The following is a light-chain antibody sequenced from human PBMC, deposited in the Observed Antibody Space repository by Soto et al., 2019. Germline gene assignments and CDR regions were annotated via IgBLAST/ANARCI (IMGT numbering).Light chain of an antibody. CDR1: QSVSSN. CDR2: GAS. V-gene: IGKV3-15*01. CDR3: QQYNNWPHIT. J-gene: IGKJ5*01. Sequence: EIVMTQSPATLSVSPGERATHSCRASQSVSSNIAWYQQKPGQAPRHLIYGASTRATGIPARFSGSGSGTEFTLTISSLQSEDFAVYYCQQYNNWPHITFGQGTRLEIK.